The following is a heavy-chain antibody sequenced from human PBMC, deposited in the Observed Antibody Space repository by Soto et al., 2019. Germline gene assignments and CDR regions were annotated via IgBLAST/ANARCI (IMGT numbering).Heavy chain of an antibody. Sequence: PGGSLRLSCQASGFNFDNYGMHWVRQAPGKGLEWVAVITYDGSLQYYADSVKGRFTISRDNSKNMLSLHLNTLKPEDTAVYHCAKDRVGGTFYTPLAFWGQGTLVTVSA. D-gene: IGHD1-7*01. CDR1: GFNFDNYG. V-gene: IGHV3-30*18. CDR3: AKDRVGGTFYTPLAF. J-gene: IGHJ4*02. CDR2: ITYDGSLQ.